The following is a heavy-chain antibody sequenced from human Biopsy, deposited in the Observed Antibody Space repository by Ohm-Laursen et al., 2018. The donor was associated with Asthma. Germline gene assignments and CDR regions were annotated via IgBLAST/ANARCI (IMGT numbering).Heavy chain of an antibody. V-gene: IGHV4-31*03. Sequence: SQTLSLTCTVSYGSITSGGYYWTRIRQHPGKGLEWIGFIYYSGGTYYNPSLKSRVSISIDTSKNQFSLKLSSVTAADTTVYYCARAQDYYDSRGYYRSFDYWGQGTLVTVSS. CDR1: YGSITSGGYY. J-gene: IGHJ4*02. CDR3: ARAQDYYDSRGYYRSFDY. CDR2: IYYSGGT. D-gene: IGHD3-22*01.